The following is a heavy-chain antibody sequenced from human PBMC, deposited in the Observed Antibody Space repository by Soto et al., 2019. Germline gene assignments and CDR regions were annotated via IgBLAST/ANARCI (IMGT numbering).Heavy chain of an antibody. D-gene: IGHD2-21*02. V-gene: IGHV3-30*03. Sequence: GGALRLSGAASGFTFSNYGMHWVRQAPGKGLEWVAAISYDAINKNYGDSVKGRFTISRDNSKNTLYLEMNSLGVGDTAVYYCAREEHIVVVTAIPAEYFQHWGLGTLVTVSS. CDR1: GFTFSNYG. J-gene: IGHJ1*01. CDR3: AREEHIVVVTAIPAEYFQH. CDR2: ISYDAINK.